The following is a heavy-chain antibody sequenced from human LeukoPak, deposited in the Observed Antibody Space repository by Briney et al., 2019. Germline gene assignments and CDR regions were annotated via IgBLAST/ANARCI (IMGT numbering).Heavy chain of an antibody. CDR1: GLTFSRFA. D-gene: IGHD6-19*01. CDR2: ISGSGGST. CDR3: ASWQGYNSGWYGVDY. J-gene: IGHJ4*02. V-gene: IGHV3-23*01. Sequence: RGSLRLSCAASGLTFSRFAMNSVRQAPGKGLEWVSAISGSGGSTYYADSVKGRFTISRDNSKNTLYLQMNSVRAGDTAVYYCASWQGYNSGWYGVDYWGQGTLVTVSS.